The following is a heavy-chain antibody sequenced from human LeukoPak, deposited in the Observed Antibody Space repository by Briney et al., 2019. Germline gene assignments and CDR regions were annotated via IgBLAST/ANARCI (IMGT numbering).Heavy chain of an antibody. CDR3: ARQTWIELWHFDY. J-gene: IGHJ4*02. V-gene: IGHV4-39*01. CDR2: IYYSGST. D-gene: IGHD5-18*01. Sequence: SETLSLTCTVSGGSMSSSSYYWAWIRQPPGKGLEWIGSIYYSGSTYYNPSLKSRVTISIETSKNKFSLKVNSVTAADTAVYYCARQTWIELWHFDYWGQGALVTVSS. CDR1: GGSMSSSSYY.